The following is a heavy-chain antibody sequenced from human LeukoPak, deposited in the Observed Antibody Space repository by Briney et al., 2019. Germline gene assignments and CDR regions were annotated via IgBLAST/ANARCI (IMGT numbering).Heavy chain of an antibody. CDR3: ARIWSGELLYRSTWTH. V-gene: IGHV3-7*01. D-gene: IGHD3-10*01. Sequence: GGSLRLSCAASGFTFSSYWMSWVRQAPGKGLEWVANIKQDGSEKYYVDSVKGRFTISRDNAKNSLYLQMNSLRAEDTAVYYCARIWSGELLYRSTWTHWGQGTLVTVSS. CDR1: GFTFSSYW. J-gene: IGHJ4*02. CDR2: IKQDGSEK.